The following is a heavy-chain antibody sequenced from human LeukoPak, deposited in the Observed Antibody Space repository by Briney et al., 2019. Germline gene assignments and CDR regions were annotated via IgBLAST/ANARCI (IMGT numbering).Heavy chain of an antibody. J-gene: IGHJ3*02. D-gene: IGHD3-10*01. CDR2: ISTSGSYI. V-gene: IGHV3-21*06. CDR3: ARGSAITVVRGLIGGAFDI. Sequence: PGGSLRLSCAASGFSFSTYSMTWLRQAPGKGLEWVSCISTSGSYIYHARSVKGRFTISRDNGKNSLFLQMNSLRAEDTAVYYCARGSAITVVRGLIGGAFDIWGEGRKVAVSS. CDR1: GFSFSTYS.